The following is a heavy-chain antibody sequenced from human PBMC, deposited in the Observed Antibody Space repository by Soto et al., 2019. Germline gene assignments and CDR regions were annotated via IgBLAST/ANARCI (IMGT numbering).Heavy chain of an antibody. V-gene: IGHV3-23*01. CDR3: AKDREYYDFWSGYTYFDY. Sequence: EVQLLESGGGLVQPGGSLRLSCAASGFTFSIYAMSWVRQAPGKGLEWVSAISGSGGSTYYADSVKGRFTISRDNSKNTLYLQMNSLRAEDTAVYYCAKDREYYDFWSGYTYFDYWGQGTLVTVSS. D-gene: IGHD3-3*01. J-gene: IGHJ4*02. CDR2: ISGSGGST. CDR1: GFTFSIYA.